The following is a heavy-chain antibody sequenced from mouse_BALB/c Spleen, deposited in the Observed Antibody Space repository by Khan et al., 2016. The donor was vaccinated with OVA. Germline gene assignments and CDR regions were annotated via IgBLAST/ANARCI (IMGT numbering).Heavy chain of an antibody. Sequence: EVQLQESGPGLVKPSQSLSLTCSVTGYSITSGYFWNWIRQFPGNELEWMGYIRFDGSNNYNPSLSNRISITRDTSKNQFFLKLNSVTPEDTSTYSCARGGSSGPAWFTYWGHGTLVTVSA. CDR2: IRFDGSN. CDR3: ARGGSSGPAWFTY. CDR1: GYSITSGYF. J-gene: IGHJ3*01. D-gene: IGHD3-1*01. V-gene: IGHV3-6*02.